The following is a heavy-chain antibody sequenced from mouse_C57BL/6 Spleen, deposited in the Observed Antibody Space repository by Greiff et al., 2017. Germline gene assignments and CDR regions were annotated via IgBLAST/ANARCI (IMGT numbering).Heavy chain of an antibody. V-gene: IGHV1-52*01. Sequence: QVHVKQPGAELVRPGSSVKLSCKASGYTFTSYWMHWVKQRPIQGLEWIGNIDPSDSETHYNQKFKDKATLTVDKSSSTAYMQLSSLTSEDSAVYYCARSAYYSNYDAMDYWGQGTSVTVSS. D-gene: IGHD2-5*01. J-gene: IGHJ4*01. CDR3: ARSAYYSNYDAMDY. CDR1: GYTFTSYW. CDR2: IDPSDSET.